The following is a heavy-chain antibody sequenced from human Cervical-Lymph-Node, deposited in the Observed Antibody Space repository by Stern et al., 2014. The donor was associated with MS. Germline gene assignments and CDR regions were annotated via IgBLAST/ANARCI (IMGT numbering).Heavy chain of an antibody. V-gene: IGHV2-70*01. CDR1: GFSLTTGGMC. J-gene: IGHJ4*02. Sequence: ESGPALVKPTQTLTLTCTFSGFSLTTGGMCVTWIRQPPGKAPGWLGLIDWDGDKYYRTPLRARLTISKDTSKNQVVLTMTNMDPVDTATYYCARIRGTARLIDYWGQGTLVTVSS. CDR3: ARIRGTARLIDY. D-gene: IGHD6-6*01. CDR2: IDWDGDK.